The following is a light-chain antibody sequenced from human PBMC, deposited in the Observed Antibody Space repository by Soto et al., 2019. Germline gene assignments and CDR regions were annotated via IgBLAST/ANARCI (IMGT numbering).Light chain of an antibody. CDR2: GAS. V-gene: IGKV3-20*01. CDR3: QQHGTSPIT. J-gene: IGKJ5*01. CDR1: QTVIRNY. Sequence: EIVLTQSPYTLSFSPGERVTLSCMASQTVIRNYLAWHQQKPGQTPRLLVYGASSRATGIPDRFSGSGSGTDFTLTISRLEPEDFAVYYCQQHGTSPITFGQGTRLEIK.